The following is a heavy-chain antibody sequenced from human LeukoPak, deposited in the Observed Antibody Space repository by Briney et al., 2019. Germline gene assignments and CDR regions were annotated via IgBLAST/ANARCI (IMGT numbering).Heavy chain of an antibody. CDR3: ARSVSRSPFDY. V-gene: IGHV3-11*04. J-gene: IGHJ4*02. Sequence: GGSLRLSXAASGFTFSDYYMSWIRQAPGKGLEWVSYISSSGSTIDYADSVKGRFTISRDNAKNSLYLQMNSLRAEDTAVYYCARSVSRSPFDYWGQGTLVTVSS. CDR1: GFTFSDYY. D-gene: IGHD2-8*01. CDR2: ISSSGSTI.